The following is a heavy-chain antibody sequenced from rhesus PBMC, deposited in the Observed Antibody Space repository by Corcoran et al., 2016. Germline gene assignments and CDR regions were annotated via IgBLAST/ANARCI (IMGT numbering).Heavy chain of an antibody. D-gene: IGHD6-25*01. CDR3: ASLIAAAYFDY. J-gene: IGHJ4*01. CDR2: IYGSGGVT. CDR1: GGSISDDYY. V-gene: IGHV4-106*01. Sequence: QVQLQESGPGLVKPSETLSLTCAVSGGSISDDYYWSWNRQPPRKGLEWIGYIYGSGGVTNYNPSLKNRVTISIATSKTQFSLKLSSVTAADTAVYYCASLIAAAYFDYWGQGVLVTVSS.